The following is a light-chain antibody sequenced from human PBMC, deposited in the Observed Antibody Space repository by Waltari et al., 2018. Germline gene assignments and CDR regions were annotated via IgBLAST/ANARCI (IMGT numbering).Light chain of an antibody. J-gene: IGKJ1*01. Sequence: EIMLTQSPGTLSLSPGERATLSCRASQIIFRALAWYQQKPGQAPRLLIYDVSTRAMSIPDRFSGSVSGTDFSLTISRLEPEDFAVYYCQHYVRLPVTFGQGTKLEFK. V-gene: IGKV3-20*01. CDR3: QHYVRLPVT. CDR2: DVS. CDR1: QIIFRA.